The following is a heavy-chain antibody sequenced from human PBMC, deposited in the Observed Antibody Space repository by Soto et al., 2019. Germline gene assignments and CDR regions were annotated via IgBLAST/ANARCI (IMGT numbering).Heavy chain of an antibody. CDR2: INHSGST. J-gene: IGHJ5*02. Sequence: PSETLSLTCAVYGGSFSGYYWSWIRQPPGKGLEWIGEINHSGSTNYNPSLKSRVTISVGTSKNQFSLKLSSVTAADTAVYYCARNRQIAAAGTGAYGWFDPWGQGTLVTVSS. CDR3: ARNRQIAAAGTGAYGWFDP. D-gene: IGHD6-13*01. V-gene: IGHV4-34*01. CDR1: GGSFSGYY.